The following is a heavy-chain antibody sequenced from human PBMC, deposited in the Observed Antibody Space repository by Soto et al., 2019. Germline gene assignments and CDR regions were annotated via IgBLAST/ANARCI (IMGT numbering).Heavy chain of an antibody. V-gene: IGHV3-23*01. CDR3: AKETHHYDFWSGYYAPSFDY. CDR2: ISGSGGST. Sequence: GESLKISCAASGFTFSSYAMSWVRQAPGKGLEWVSAISGSGGSTYYADSVKGRFTISRDNSKNTLYLQMNSLRAEDTAVYYCAKETHHYDFWSGYYAPSFDYWGQGTLVTVSS. J-gene: IGHJ4*02. CDR1: GFTFSSYA. D-gene: IGHD3-3*01.